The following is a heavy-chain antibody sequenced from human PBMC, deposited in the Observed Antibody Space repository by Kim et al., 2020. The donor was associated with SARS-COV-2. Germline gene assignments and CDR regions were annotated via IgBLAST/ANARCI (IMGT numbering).Heavy chain of an antibody. Sequence: GGSLRLSCAASGFTFSSYAMSWVRQAPGKGLEWVSVIYSSGSSTYYVDSVKGRFTISRDNSKNTLYLQMNSLRAEDTAVYYCAKQDDSGSYYIDYWGQGTLVTVSS. CDR3: AKQDDSGSYYIDY. CDR2: IYSSGSST. V-gene: IGHV3-23*03. CDR1: GFTFSSYA. J-gene: IGHJ4*02. D-gene: IGHD3-10*01.